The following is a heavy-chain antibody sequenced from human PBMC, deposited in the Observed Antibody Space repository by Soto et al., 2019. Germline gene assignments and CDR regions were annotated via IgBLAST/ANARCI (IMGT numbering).Heavy chain of an antibody. CDR2: IGGRATSA. CDR3: AKSRYSDSSGDFYDF. D-gene: IGHD3-22*01. V-gene: IGHV3-23*01. Sequence: EVQLLESGGGLVQPGGSLRLSCAASGFTFSNYAMSWVRQAPGKGLEWVSGIGGRATSAYYADSVKGRFAISRDNSYNLLFLQLNSLRAEDTAVYYCAKSRYSDSSGDFYDFWGQGTLVSVSS. CDR1: GFTFSNYA. J-gene: IGHJ4*02.